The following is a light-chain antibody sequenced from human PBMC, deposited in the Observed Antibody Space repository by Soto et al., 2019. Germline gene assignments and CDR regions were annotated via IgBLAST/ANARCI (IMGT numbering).Light chain of an antibody. CDR2: DTS. V-gene: IGLV7-46*01. CDR1: TGAVTSNHH. CDR3: LLSYNAARV. Sequence: QAVVTQEPSLTVSPGGTVTLNCGSSTGAVTSNHHPYWFQQKAGQAHRTLIYDTSNKHSRTPARFSGSLLGDKAALTLSGAQPEDEAQYYCLLSYNAARVFGGGTKVTVL. J-gene: IGLJ2*01.